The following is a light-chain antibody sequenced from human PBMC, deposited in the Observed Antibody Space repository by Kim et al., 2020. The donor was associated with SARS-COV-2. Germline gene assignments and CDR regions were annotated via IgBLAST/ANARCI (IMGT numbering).Light chain of an antibody. CDR2: DKN. CDR3: NSRDSSGNHWV. V-gene: IGLV3-19*01. J-gene: IGLJ3*02. Sequence: SSELTQDPAVSVALGQTVRITCHGDSLRTYYASWYQQKPGQAPVLVIYDKNNRPSGIPDRFSGSSSGNTGSLAITGAQAEDEADYYCNSRDSSGNHWVFG. CDR1: SLRTYY.